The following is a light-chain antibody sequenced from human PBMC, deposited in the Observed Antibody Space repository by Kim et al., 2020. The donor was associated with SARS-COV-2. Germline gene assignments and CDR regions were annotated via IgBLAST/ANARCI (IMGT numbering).Light chain of an antibody. CDR1: QSLLHSDGKIS. CDR2: EVS. CDR3: MQGLQRLYS. Sequence: LVMTQTPLSLSVTPGQPASISCKPSQSLLHSDGKISLYWYLQKPGQPPQLLIYEVSKRFSGVPERFSGSGSGTDFTLKISRVEAEDVGLYYCMQGLQRLYSFGQGTKLEI. V-gene: IGKV2D-29*01. J-gene: IGKJ2*03.